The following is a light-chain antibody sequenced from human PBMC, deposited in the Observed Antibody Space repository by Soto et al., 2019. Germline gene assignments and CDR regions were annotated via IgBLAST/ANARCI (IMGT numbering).Light chain of an antibody. Sequence: QPVLTQPPSVSGAPGQRVTISCTGSSSNIGAGYDVHWYQQLPGTAPKLLIYANSNRPSGVPDRFSGSKSGTSASLAITGLQAEDEADYYCQSYDSSLSVVIFGGGTKLTVL. V-gene: IGLV1-40*01. J-gene: IGLJ2*01. CDR3: QSYDSSLSVVI. CDR2: ANS. CDR1: SSNIGAGYD.